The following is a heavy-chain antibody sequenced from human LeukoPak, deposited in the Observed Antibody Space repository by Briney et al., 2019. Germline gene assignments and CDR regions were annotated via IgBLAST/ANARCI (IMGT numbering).Heavy chain of an antibody. V-gene: IGHV4-59*01. CDR1: GGSISSYY. J-gene: IGHJ4*02. D-gene: IGHD5-18*01. Sequence: SETLSLTCTVPGGSISSYYWSWIRQPPGKELEWIGYIYYSGGTNYNPSLKSRVTISVDTSKNQFSLKLSSVTAADTAVYYCAREDTAIHYWGQGTLVTVSS. CDR3: AREDTAIHY. CDR2: IYYSGGT.